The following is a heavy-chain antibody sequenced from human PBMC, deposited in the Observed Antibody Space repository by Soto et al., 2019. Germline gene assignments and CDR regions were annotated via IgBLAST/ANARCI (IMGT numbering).Heavy chain of an antibody. Sequence: QVQLVESGGGVVQPGRSLRLSSAASGFTFSSYAMHWVRQAPGKGLEWVAVISYDGSNKYYADSVKGRFTISRDNSKNTLYLQMNSLRAEDTAVYYCARDRPPFYWGQGTLVTVSS. CDR2: ISYDGSNK. CDR1: GFTFSSYA. D-gene: IGHD6-6*01. V-gene: IGHV3-30-3*01. J-gene: IGHJ4*02. CDR3: ARDRPPFY.